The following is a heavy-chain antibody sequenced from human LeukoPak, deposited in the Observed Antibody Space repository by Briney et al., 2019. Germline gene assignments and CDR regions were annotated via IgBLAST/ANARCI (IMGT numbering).Heavy chain of an antibody. Sequence: SETLSLTCTVSGGSISSYYWSWIRQPPGKGLEWIGEINHSGSTNYNPSLKSRVTISVDTSKNQFSLKLSSVTAADTAVYYCARSRYYYDSSGPFQHWGQGTLVTVSS. CDR1: GGSISSYY. V-gene: IGHV4-34*01. D-gene: IGHD3-22*01. CDR2: INHSGST. J-gene: IGHJ1*01. CDR3: ARSRYYYDSSGPFQH.